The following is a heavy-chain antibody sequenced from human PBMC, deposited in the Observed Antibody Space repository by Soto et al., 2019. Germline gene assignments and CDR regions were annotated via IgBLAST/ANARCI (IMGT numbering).Heavy chain of an antibody. CDR2: FDPEDGET. CDR1: GYTLTELS. V-gene: IGHV1-24*01. CDR3: ATSATNWGTSFDY. J-gene: IGHJ4*02. Sequence: ASVKVPCKVSGYTLTELSMHWVRQAPGKGLEWMGGFDPEDGETIYAQKFQGRVTMTEDTSTDTAYMELSSLRSEDTAVYYCATSATNWGTSFDYWGQGTLVTVSS. D-gene: IGHD7-27*01.